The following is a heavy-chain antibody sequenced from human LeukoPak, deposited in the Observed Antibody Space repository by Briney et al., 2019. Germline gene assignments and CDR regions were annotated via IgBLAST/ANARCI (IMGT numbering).Heavy chain of an antibody. CDR2: INPNSGGT. CDR3: ARFRRGGVVPAAFTDAYDI. D-gene: IGHD2-2*01. Sequence: ASVQVSCKASGYTFTGYYMHWVRQAPGQGLEWMGWINPNSGGTNYAQKFQGRVTMTRDTSISTAYMELSRLRSDDTAGYYCARFRRGGVVPAAFTDAYDIWGQGTMVTVSS. V-gene: IGHV1-2*02. CDR1: GYTFTGYY. J-gene: IGHJ3*02.